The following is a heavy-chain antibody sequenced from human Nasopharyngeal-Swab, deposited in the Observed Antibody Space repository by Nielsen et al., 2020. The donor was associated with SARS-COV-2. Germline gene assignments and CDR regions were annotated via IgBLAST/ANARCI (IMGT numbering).Heavy chain of an antibody. CDR3: ARGSSVHAFDV. CDR1: GFSFSTYC. D-gene: IGHD3-10*01. Sequence: GESLKISCAASGFSFSTYCMPWVRQSPVKGLEWLTNILYDGSNKYYADSVKGRFTVSRDNSKNTLFLEMDSLRAEDTAVYYCARGSSVHAFDVWGQGTEVTVSS. CDR2: ILYDGSNK. V-gene: IGHV3-33*01. J-gene: IGHJ3*01.